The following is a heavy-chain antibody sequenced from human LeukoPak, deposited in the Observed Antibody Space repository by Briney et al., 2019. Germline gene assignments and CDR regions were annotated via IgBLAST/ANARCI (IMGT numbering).Heavy chain of an antibody. Sequence: PSETLSLTCTVSGGSISSYYWSWIRQPAGKGLEWIGRIYTSGSTNYNPSLKSRVTMSVDTSKNQFSLKLSSVTAADTAVYYCARDRDYYGSGNNGYMDVWGKGTTVTIS. CDR3: ARDRDYYGSGNNGYMDV. D-gene: IGHD3-10*01. J-gene: IGHJ6*03. V-gene: IGHV4-4*07. CDR2: IYTSGST. CDR1: GGSISSYY.